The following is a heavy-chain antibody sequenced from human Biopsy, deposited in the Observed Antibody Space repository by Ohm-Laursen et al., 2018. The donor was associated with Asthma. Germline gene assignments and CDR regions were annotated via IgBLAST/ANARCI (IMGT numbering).Heavy chain of an antibody. CDR3: ARKAGSCISRTCYSLDF. CDR1: GGTFNTYV. V-gene: IGHV1-69*13. CDR2: INSVFGTT. Sequence: ASVKVSCKSLGGTFNTYVIGWVRQAPGQGLGWMGGINSVFGTTTYPQNFQDRVTITADDSTSTVYMELSSLRSEDTAVYYCARKAGSCISRTCYSLDFWGQGTLVTVSS. D-gene: IGHD2-2*01. J-gene: IGHJ4*02.